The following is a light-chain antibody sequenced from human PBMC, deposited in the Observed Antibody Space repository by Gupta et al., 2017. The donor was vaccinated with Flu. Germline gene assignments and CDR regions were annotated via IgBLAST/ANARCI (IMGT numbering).Light chain of an antibody. CDR2: GAS. CDR3: QQYGSSLP. V-gene: IGKV3-20*01. Sequence: GTLSLTPGERATLSCRASQSVSSSYLAWYQQKPGQARRLLIYGASSRATGSPDRFSGSGSGTDFTLTISRLEPEDFAVYYCQQYGSSLPFGGGTKVEIK. CDR1: QSVSSSY. J-gene: IGKJ4*01.